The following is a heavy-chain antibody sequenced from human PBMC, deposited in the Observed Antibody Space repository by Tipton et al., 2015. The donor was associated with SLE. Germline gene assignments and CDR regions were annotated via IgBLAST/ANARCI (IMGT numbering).Heavy chain of an antibody. D-gene: IGHD3-10*01. Sequence: QLVQSGAEVKKPGSSVKVSCKASGGTFSSYAISWVRQAPGQGLEWMGGIIPIFGTANYAQKFQGRVTITADESTSTAYMELSSLRSEDTAVYYCARDHDYYGSGSYYNVPFDYWGQGTLVTVSS. J-gene: IGHJ4*02. CDR3: ARDHDYYGSGSYYNVPFDY. CDR1: GGTFSSYA. V-gene: IGHV1-69*01. CDR2: IIPIFGTA.